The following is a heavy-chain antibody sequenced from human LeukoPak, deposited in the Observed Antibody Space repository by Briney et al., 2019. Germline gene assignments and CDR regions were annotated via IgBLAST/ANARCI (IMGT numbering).Heavy chain of an antibody. J-gene: IGHJ4*02. Sequence: GASVKVSCKASGGTFSSYAISWVRQAPGQGLEWMGGIIPIFGTANYAQKFQGRVTITADESTSTAYMELSRLRADDTAVYYCARGEDLVVVPYYWGQGTPVTVSS. CDR3: ARGEDLVVVPYY. D-gene: IGHD2-2*01. V-gene: IGHV1-69*13. CDR1: GGTFSSYA. CDR2: IIPIFGTA.